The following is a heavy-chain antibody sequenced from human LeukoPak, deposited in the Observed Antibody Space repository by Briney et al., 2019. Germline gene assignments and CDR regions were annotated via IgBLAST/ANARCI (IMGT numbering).Heavy chain of an antibody. Sequence: SQTLSLTCTVSGCSISIGSYYWSWIRQPAEKGLECIGRIYTSGSTNYNPSLKSRVSISVGTSKHQFALKLSSVTAADTAVYYCAADYYDSSGYYYVGAFDIRGQGTMVTVSS. J-gene: IGHJ3*02. D-gene: IGHD3-22*01. CDR3: AADYYDSSGYYYVGAFDI. CDR1: GCSISIGSYY. V-gene: IGHV4-61*02. CDR2: IYTSGST.